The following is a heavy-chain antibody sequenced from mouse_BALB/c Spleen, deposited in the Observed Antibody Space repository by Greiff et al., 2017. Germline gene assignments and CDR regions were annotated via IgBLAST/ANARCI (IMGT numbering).Heavy chain of an antibody. D-gene: IGHD1-1*02. CDR2: INPSTGYT. CDR1: GYTFTSYW. V-gene: IGHV1-7*01. CDR3: ARRGGPAWFAY. Sequence: VHLVESGAELAKPGASVKMSCKASGYTFTSYWMHWVKQRPGQGLEWIGYINPSTGYTEYNQKFKDKATLTADKSSSTAYMQLSSLTSEDSAVYYCARRGGPAWFAYWGQGTLVTVSA. J-gene: IGHJ3*01.